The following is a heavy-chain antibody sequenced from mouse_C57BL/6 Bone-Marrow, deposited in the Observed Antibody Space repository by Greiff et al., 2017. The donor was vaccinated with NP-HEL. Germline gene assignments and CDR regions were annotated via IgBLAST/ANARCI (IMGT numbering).Heavy chain of an antibody. CDR2: IRLKSDNYAT. D-gene: IGHD4-1*01. V-gene: IGHV6-3*01. Sequence: EVKLQESGGGLVQPGGSMKLSCVASGFTFSNYWMNWVRQSPEKGLEWVAQIRLKSDNYATHYAESVKGRFTISRDDSKSSVYLQMNNVRAEDTGIYYCIELGRGAYWGQGTLVTVSA. CDR3: IELGRGAY. J-gene: IGHJ3*01. CDR1: GFTFSNYW.